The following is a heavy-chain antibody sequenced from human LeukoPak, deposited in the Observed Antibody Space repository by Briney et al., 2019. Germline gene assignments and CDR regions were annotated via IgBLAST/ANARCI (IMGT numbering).Heavy chain of an antibody. CDR1: GFTFGSHW. CDR3: ARRLQGGSGSYYFDY. J-gene: IGHJ4*02. CDR2: ISIDGSST. D-gene: IGHD6-19*01. Sequence: GGSPRPSCAASGFTFGSHWMHWVRQAPGKGLVWVSRISIDGSSTNYADSVKGRFTISRDNAKNTLYLQMNSLRAEDTAVYYCARRLQGGSGSYYFDYWGQGTLVTVSS. V-gene: IGHV3-74*01.